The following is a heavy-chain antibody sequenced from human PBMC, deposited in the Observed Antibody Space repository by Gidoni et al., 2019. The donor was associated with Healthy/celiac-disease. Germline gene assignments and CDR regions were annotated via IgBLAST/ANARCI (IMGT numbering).Heavy chain of an antibody. CDR3: ARDIAEGSSGWYGLDYYGMDV. CDR2: IIPIFGTA. V-gene: IGHV1-69*01. CDR1: GGTFSSYA. D-gene: IGHD6-19*01. Sequence: QVQLVQSGAEVKKPGSSVKVSCKASGGTFSSYAISWVRQAPGQGLEWMGGIIPIFGTANYAQKFQGRVTITADESTSTAYMELSSLRSEDTAVYYCARDIAEGSSGWYGLDYYGMDVWGQGTTVTVSS. J-gene: IGHJ6*02.